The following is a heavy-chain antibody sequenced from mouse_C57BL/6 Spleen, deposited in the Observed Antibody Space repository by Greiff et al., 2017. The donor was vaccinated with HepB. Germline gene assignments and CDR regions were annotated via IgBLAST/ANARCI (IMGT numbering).Heavy chain of an antibody. Sequence: QVQLKQSGAELAKPGASVTLSCKASGYTFTSYWMHWVKQRPGQGLEWIGYINPSSGYTKYNQKFKDKATLTADKSSSTAYMQLSRLTYEDSAVYYCARLDGNYGFYYAMDYWGQGTSVTVSS. CDR3: ARLDGNYGFYYAMDY. CDR2: INPSSGYT. D-gene: IGHD2-1*01. J-gene: IGHJ4*01. CDR1: GYTFTSYW. V-gene: IGHV1-7*01.